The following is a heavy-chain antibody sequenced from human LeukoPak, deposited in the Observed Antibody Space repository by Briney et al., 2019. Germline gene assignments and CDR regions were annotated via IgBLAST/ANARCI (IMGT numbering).Heavy chain of an antibody. D-gene: IGHD6-6*01. CDR1: GGSFSGYY. CDR2: INHIGST. Sequence: KPSETLSLTCAVYGGSFSGYYWSWLRQPPGKGLEWIGEINHIGSTNYNTSLKSLVTISVDTSKNQYSLKLSSVTAADTAVYYCARELWDSSSPRAFDPWGQGTLVTVSS. CDR3: ARELWDSSSPRAFDP. J-gene: IGHJ5*02. V-gene: IGHV4-34*01.